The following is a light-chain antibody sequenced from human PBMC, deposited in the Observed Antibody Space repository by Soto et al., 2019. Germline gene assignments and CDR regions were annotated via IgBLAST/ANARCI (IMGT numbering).Light chain of an antibody. CDR2: EVS. CDR3: SSYTSSSTV. J-gene: IGLJ1*01. Sequence: HSALTQPSSVSGSPGQSITISCTGTSSDVGGYNYVSWYQQHPGKAPKLMIYEVSNRPSGVSNRFSGSKSGNTASLTISGLQAEDEADYYCSSYTSSSTVFGTGTKVTV. CDR1: SSDVGGYNY. V-gene: IGLV2-14*01.